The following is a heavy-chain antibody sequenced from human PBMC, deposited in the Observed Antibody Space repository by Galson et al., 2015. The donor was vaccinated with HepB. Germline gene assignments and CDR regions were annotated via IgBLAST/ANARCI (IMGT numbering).Heavy chain of an antibody. CDR1: EFTFSSYD. CDR2: ISSSSSTI. J-gene: IGHJ4*02. V-gene: IGHV3-48*01. Sequence: SLRLSCAASEFTFSSYDMTWVRQAPGKGLEWVSYISSSSSTIYYADSVKGRFTISRDNSKNSLYLQMNSLRAEDTAVYYCARDGGYSGSNFDYWGQGTLVTVSS. D-gene: IGHD1-26*01. CDR3: ARDGGYSGSNFDY.